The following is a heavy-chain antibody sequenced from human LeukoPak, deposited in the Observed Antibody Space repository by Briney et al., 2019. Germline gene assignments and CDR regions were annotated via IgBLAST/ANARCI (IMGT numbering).Heavy chain of an antibody. V-gene: IGHV3-30*18. CDR1: GFTFSNYG. J-gene: IGHJ6*02. CDR3: AKGRVRGAAGYYGMDV. Sequence: SGRSLRLSCAASGFTFSNYGMHWVRQAPGKGLEWVAVISYDGSNKYYADSVKGRFTISRDNSKNTLYLQMNSLRAEDTAVYYCAKGRVRGAAGYYGMDVWGQGTTVTVSS. CDR2: ISYDGSNK. D-gene: IGHD3-10*01.